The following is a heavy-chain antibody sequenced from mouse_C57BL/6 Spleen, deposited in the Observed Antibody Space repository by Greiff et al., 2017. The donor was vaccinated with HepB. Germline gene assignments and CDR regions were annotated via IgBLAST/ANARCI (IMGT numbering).Heavy chain of an antibody. V-gene: IGHV1-54*01. Sequence: VQLQQSGAELVRPGPSVKVSCKASGYAFTNYLIEWVKQRPGQGLEWIGVINPGSGGTNYNEKFKGKATLTADKSSSTAYMQLSSLTCEDSAVYFCARKGAGSAMDYWGQGTSVTVSS. CDR2: INPGSGGT. D-gene: IGHD1-1*01. CDR1: GYAFTNYL. J-gene: IGHJ4*01. CDR3: ARKGAGSAMDY.